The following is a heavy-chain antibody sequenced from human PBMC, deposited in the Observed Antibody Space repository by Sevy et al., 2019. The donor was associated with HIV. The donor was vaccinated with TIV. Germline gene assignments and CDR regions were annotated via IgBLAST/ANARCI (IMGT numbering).Heavy chain of an antibody. V-gene: IGHV3-49*03. Sequence: GGSLRLSCTASGFTFGDYAMSWFRQAPGKGLEWVGFIRSKAYGGTTEYAASVKGRFTISRDDSKSIAYLQMNSLKTEDTAVYYCTRDPKGWELRDPFDGAFDIWGQGTMVTVSS. CDR3: TRDPKGWELRDPFDGAFDI. D-gene: IGHD1-26*01. CDR1: GFTFGDYA. J-gene: IGHJ3*02. CDR2: IRSKAYGGTT.